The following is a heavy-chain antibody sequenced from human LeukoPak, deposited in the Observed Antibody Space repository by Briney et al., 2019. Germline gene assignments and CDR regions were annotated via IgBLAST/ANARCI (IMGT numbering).Heavy chain of an antibody. D-gene: IGHD3-10*01. J-gene: IGHJ4*02. CDR1: GYTFTSYD. V-gene: IGHV1-18*01. CDR3: ARGTPESVRGVIIGYNFDY. CDR2: ISAYNGNT. Sequence: GASVKVSCKASGYTFTSYDINWVRQAPGQGLEWMGWISAYNGNTNYAQKLQGRVTMTTDTSTSTAYMELRSLRSDDTAVYYCARGTPESVRGVIIGYNFDYWGQGTLATVSS.